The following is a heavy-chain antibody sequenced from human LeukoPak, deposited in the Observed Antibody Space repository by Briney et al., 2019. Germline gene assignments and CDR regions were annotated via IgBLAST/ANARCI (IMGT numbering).Heavy chain of an antibody. CDR1: GFTFSSYA. CDR3: ARGDITMVRGVIRRFGDY. CDR2: ISYDGSNK. D-gene: IGHD3-10*01. V-gene: IGHV3-30*04. J-gene: IGHJ4*02. Sequence: GRSLRLSCAASGFTFSSYAMHWVRQAPGKGLEWVAVISYDGSNKYYADSVKGRFTISRDNSKNTLYLQMNSLRAEDTAVYYCARGDITMVRGVIRRFGDYWGQGTLVTVSS.